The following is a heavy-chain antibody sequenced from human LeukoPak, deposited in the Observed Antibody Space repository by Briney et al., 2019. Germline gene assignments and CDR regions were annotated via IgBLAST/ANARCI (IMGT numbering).Heavy chain of an antibody. Sequence: SETLSLTCAVSGYSISSGYYWGWIRQPPRKGLEWIGSIYHSGSTYYNPSLKSRVTISVDTSKNQFSLKLSSVTAADTAVYYCARDHSSSWSTNAFDIWGQGTMVTVSS. CDR3: ARDHSSSWSTNAFDI. CDR1: GYSISSGYY. J-gene: IGHJ3*02. V-gene: IGHV4-38-2*02. D-gene: IGHD6-13*01. CDR2: IYHSGST.